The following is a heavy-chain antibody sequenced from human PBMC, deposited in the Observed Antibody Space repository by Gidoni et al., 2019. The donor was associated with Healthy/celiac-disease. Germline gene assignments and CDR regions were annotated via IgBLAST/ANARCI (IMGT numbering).Heavy chain of an antibody. CDR1: GFTFRSHA. J-gene: IGHJ4*02. Sequence: EVQLLESGGGLVQPGGSLRLACAASGFTFRSHAMSWVRQAPGKGLEWVSAISCSGGSTYYADSVKGLFTISRDNSKNTLYLQMNSLRAEDTAVYYCAKWPPAQNLWSGYYSLDYWGQGTLVTVSS. D-gene: IGHD3-3*01. V-gene: IGHV3-23*01. CDR3: AKWPPAQNLWSGYYSLDY. CDR2: ISCSGGST.